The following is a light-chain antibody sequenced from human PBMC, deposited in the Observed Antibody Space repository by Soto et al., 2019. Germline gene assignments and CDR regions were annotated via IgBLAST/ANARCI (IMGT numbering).Light chain of an antibody. CDR2: KAS. CDR3: QQYNSFPLT. CDR1: QSISSW. Sequence: DIQMTQSPSTLSASVGYKVTITCXASQSISSWLAWYQQKPGTAPKLLIYKASSLESGVPTRFSGSGSGTEFTLTISSLQPDDSATYYCQQYNSFPLTFGPGTKVDIK. J-gene: IGKJ3*01. V-gene: IGKV1-5*03.